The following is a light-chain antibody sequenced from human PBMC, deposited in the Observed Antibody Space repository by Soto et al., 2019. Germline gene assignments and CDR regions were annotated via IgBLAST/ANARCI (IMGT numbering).Light chain of an antibody. Sequence: DIQMTQSPSSLSASVGDRVTITCRASQAISTYLNWYQQKPGKAPKLLIYDAYDLAPGVPSRFTGSGSGTHFSLTIGSLQPEDVATYYCQHYDDLPLTFGGGTKVDI. V-gene: IGKV1-33*01. CDR1: QAISTY. CDR3: QHYDDLPLT. CDR2: DAY. J-gene: IGKJ4*01.